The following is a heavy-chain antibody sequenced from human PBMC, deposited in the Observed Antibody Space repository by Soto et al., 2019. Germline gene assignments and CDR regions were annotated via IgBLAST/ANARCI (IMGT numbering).Heavy chain of an antibody. J-gene: IGHJ4*02. CDR3: ARGSGSYGFDY. CDR2: INPLGGGT. Sequence: QVQLVQAVAEVKTPGASVKVSCTASGYTFTSYYIHMRRQTPAQGFQWMGMINPLGGGTSYAQKFQGIVTMTRDTSTSTVYMELSSLRSEDTAGYYCARGSGSYGFDYRGQGTLVTVSS. CDR1: GYTFTSYY. V-gene: IGHV1-46*01. D-gene: IGHD1-26*01.